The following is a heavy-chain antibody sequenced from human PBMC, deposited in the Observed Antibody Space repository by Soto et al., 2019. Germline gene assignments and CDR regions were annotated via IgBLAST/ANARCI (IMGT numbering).Heavy chain of an antibody. J-gene: IGHJ4*02. CDR3: ARDLVDIVATGPYYFDY. V-gene: IGHV1-18*01. D-gene: IGHD5-12*01. CDR2: ISAYNGNT. Sequence: GASVKVSCKESCYTFTSCGIRWVRQAPGQGLEWMGWISAYNGNTNYAQKLQGRVTMTTDTSTSTAYMELRSLRSDDTAVYYCARDLVDIVATGPYYFDYWGQGTLVTVSS. CDR1: CYTFTSCG.